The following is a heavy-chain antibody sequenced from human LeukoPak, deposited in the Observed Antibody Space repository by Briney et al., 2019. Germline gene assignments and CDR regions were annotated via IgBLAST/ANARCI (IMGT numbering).Heavy chain of an antibody. CDR2: INPNSGGT. D-gene: IGHD1-26*01. CDR1: GYTFTGYY. J-gene: IGHJ5*02. Sequence: ASVKVSCKASGYTFTGYYMHWVRQAPGQGLEWMGWINPNSGGTNYAQKIQGRVTMTRDTSISTAYMELSRLRSDDTAVYYCARLGATDWFDPWGQGTLVTVSS. V-gene: IGHV1-2*02. CDR3: ARLGATDWFDP.